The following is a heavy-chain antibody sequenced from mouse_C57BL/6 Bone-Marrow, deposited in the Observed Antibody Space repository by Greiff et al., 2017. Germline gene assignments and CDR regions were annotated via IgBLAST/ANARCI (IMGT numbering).Heavy chain of an antibody. CDR1: GFTFSSYG. CDR2: ISSGGSYT. Sequence: EVMLVESGGDLVKPGGSLKLSCAASGFTFSSYGMSWVRQTPDKRLEWVATISSGGSYTDYPDSVKGRFTISRDNAKNTLYLQMSRLKSEDTAMYYGARRGMVKGYFDYWGQGTTLTVSS. CDR3: ARRGMVKGYFDY. J-gene: IGHJ2*01. V-gene: IGHV5-6*01. D-gene: IGHD2-2*01.